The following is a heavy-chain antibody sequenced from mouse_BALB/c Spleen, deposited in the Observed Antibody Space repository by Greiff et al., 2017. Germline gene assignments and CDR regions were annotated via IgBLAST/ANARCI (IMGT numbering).Heavy chain of an antibody. CDR2: IYPSDSYT. Sequence: VQLQQPGAELVRPGASVKLSCKASGYTFTSYWINWVKQRPGQGLEWIGNIYPSDSYTNYNQKFKDKATLTVDKSSSTAYMQLSSPTSEDSAVYYCTRFSIYYGNYNWYFDVWGAGTTVTVSS. D-gene: IGHD2-1*01. CDR3: TRFSIYYGNYNWYFDV. V-gene: IGHV1-69*02. J-gene: IGHJ1*01. CDR1: GYTFTSYW.